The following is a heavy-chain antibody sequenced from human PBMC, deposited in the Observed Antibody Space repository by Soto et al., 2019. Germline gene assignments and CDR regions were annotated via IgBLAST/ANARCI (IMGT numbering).Heavy chain of an antibody. CDR2: IYHSGST. CDR1: GGSISSGGYS. J-gene: IGHJ5*02. D-gene: IGHD3-10*01. CDR3: ARDGSGSYLSWFDP. V-gene: IGHV4-30-2*01. Sequence: SETLSLTCAVSGGSISSGGYSWSWIRQPPGKGLEWIGYIYHSGSTNYNPSLKSRVTISVDTSKNQFSLKLGSVTAADTAVYYCARDGSGSYLSWFDPWGQGTLVTVSS.